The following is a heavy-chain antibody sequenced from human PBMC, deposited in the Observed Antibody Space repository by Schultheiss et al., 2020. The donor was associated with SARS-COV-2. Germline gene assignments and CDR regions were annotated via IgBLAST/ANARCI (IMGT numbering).Heavy chain of an antibody. CDR2: IYYSGST. CDR3: ARLPNGGWFDP. CDR1: GGSISSSSYY. D-gene: IGHD2-2*01. Sequence: SETLSLTCTVSGGSISSSSYYWGWIRQPPGKGLEWIGSIYYSGSTYYNPSLKSRVTISVDTSKNQFSLKLSSVTAADTAVYYCARLPNGGWFDPWGQGTLVTVSS. J-gene: IGHJ5*02. V-gene: IGHV4-39*07.